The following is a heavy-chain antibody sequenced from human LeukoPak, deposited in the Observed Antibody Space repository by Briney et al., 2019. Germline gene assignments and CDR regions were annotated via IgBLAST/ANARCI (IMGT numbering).Heavy chain of an antibody. CDR2: ITGSGDNT. V-gene: IGHV3-23*01. D-gene: IGHD1-26*01. J-gene: IGHJ4*02. CDR3: AKDPTPYVGASAD. CDR1: RFTLRSYG. Sequence: GGSLRLSCTASRFTLRSYGMSWVRQAPEKGLEWVSTITGSGDNTYYTDSVKGRFTFSRDNSKSTLYLQMNSLRAEDTAVYYCAKDPTPYVGASADWGQGTLVTVSS.